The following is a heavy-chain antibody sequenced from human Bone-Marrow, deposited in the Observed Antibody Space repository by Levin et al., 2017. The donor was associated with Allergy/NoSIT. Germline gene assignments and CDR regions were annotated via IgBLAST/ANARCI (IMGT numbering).Heavy chain of an antibody. J-gene: IGHJ5*02. CDR2: INHSGST. V-gene: IGHV4-34*01. Sequence: PSETLSLTCAVYGGSFSGYYWSWIRQPPGKGLEWIGEINHSGSTNYNPSLKSRVTISVDTSKNQFSLKLSSVTAADTAVYYCARLPNLRFLGPRPTLFDPWGQGTLVTVSS. D-gene: IGHD3-3*01. CDR3: ARLPNLRFLGPRPTLFDP. CDR1: GGSFSGYY.